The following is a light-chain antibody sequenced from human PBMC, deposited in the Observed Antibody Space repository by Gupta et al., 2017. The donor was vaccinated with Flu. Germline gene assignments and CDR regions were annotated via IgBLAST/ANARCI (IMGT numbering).Light chain of an antibody. J-gene: IGKJ4*01. CDR1: QSVSSY. CDR3: QQRSNWPPLT. Sequence: EIVLTQSPATLSLSPGERATLSCRASQSVSSYLAWYQQKPGQAPRLLIYDASNRATGIPARFSGSGYGTDFTLTISSREPEDFAVYYCQQRSNWPPLTVGGGTKVEIK. V-gene: IGKV3-11*01. CDR2: DAS.